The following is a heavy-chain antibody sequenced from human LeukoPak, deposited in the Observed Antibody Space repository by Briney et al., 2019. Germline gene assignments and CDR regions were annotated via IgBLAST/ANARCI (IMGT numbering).Heavy chain of an antibody. V-gene: IGHV1-2*06. Sequence: GASVKVSCKASGYTFTGYYMHWVRQAPGQGLEGMGRNNPNRGGTIYAEMFQGRVTMTRDTSISTAYMELSRLRSDDTAVYYCARSERGFVWGQGTLVTVSS. J-gene: IGHJ4*02. D-gene: IGHD1-1*01. CDR3: ARSERGFV. CDR2: NNPNRGGT. CDR1: GYTFTGYY.